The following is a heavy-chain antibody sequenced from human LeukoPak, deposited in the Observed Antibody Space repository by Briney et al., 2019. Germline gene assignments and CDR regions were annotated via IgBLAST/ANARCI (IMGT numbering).Heavy chain of an antibody. CDR2: ISAYNGNT. Sequence: GASVKVSCKASGYTFTSYGISWVRQAPGQGLEWMGWISAYNGNTNYAQTLQGRVTMTTDTSTSTAYMELRSLRSDDTAVYYCARGLESPYYYGMDVWGQGTTVTVSS. J-gene: IGHJ6*02. V-gene: IGHV1-18*01. CDR3: ARGLESPYYYGMDV. CDR1: GYTFTSYG. D-gene: IGHD5-24*01.